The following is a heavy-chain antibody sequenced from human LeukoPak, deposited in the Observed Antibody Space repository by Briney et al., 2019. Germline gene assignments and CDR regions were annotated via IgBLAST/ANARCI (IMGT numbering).Heavy chain of an antibody. V-gene: IGHV4-39*07. CDR2: IYYSGST. J-gene: IGHJ3*02. CDR3: ARDCSGGSCYQRHDAFDI. CDR1: GGSFSSSSYY. Sequence: PSETLSLTCTVSGGSFSSSSYYWGWVRQPPGKGLEWIGSIYYSGSTYYNPSLKSRVTISVDTSKNQFSLKLSSVTAADTAVYYCARDCSGGSCYQRHDAFDIWGQGTMVTVSS. D-gene: IGHD2-15*01.